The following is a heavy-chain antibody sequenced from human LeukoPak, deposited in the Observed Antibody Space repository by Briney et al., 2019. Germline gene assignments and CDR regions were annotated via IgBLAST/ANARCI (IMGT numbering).Heavy chain of an antibody. CDR3: ARAPYSSGWRRDHFDY. CDR2: INPSGGST. J-gene: IGHJ4*02. CDR1: GYTFTSYY. D-gene: IGHD6-19*01. Sequence: GASVKVSCKASGYTFTSYYMHWVRQAPGQGLEWMGIINPSGGSTSYAQKFQGRVTMTRDMSTSTVYMELSSLRSEDTAVYYCARAPYSSGWRRDHFDYWGQGTLVTVSS. V-gene: IGHV1-46*01.